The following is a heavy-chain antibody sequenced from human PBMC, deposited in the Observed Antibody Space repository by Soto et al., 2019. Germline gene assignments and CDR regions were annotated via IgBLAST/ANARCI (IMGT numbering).Heavy chain of an antibody. Sequence: QVQLVESGGGVVQPGRSLRLSCAASGFSFNSYGFHWVRQAPNKGLEWVAVIWSDGNNKYYADSVKGRFTISRDSSDNTLNLQMNSLRGEDTAVYYCARIQGDTMMALDYWGQGSLVTVSS. V-gene: IGHV3-33*01. CDR2: IWSDGNNK. D-gene: IGHD5-18*01. J-gene: IGHJ4*02. CDR3: ARIQGDTMMALDY. CDR1: GFSFNSYG.